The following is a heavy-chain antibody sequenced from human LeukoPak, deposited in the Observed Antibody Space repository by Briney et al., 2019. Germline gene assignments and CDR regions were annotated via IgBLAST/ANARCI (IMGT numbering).Heavy chain of an antibody. CDR3: ARGTAVDY. CDR1: GGSISSYY. J-gene: IGHJ4*02. D-gene: IGHD4-17*01. CDR2: IYYSGST. Sequence: SETLSLTCTVSGGSISSYYWSWIRQPPGKGLEWIGYIYYSGSTNYNPSLKSRVTISVDTSKNQFSLKLSSVTAGDTAVYYCARGTAVDYWGQGTLVTVSS. V-gene: IGHV4-59*12.